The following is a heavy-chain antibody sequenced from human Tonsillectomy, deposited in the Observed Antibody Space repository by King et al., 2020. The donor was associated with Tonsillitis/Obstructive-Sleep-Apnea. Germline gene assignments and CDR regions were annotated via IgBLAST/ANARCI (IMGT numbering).Heavy chain of an antibody. CDR1: GFSLSTSGVG. Sequence: TLKESGPTLVKPTQTLTLTCTFSGFSLSTSGVGVGWIRQPPGKALEWLALIYWDDDKRYSPSLKSRLTITKDTSKNQVVLTMTNMDPVDTATYYCARVTIFGVVIGYNWFDPWAREPWSPSPQ. J-gene: IGHJ5*02. CDR2: IYWDDDK. V-gene: IGHV2-5*02. D-gene: IGHD3-3*01. CDR3: ARVTIFGVVIGYNWFDP.